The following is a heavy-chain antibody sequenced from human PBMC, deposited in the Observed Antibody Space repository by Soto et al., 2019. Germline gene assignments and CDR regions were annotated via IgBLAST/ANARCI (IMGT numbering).Heavy chain of an antibody. CDR2: IYYSGST. J-gene: IGHJ4*02. Sequence: SATLSLTCTVSGFSVSSGSYYWSWIRQPPGKGLEWIGYIYYSGSTNYNPSLKSRVTISVDTSKNQFSLKLSSVTAADTAVYYCARDLVAVPVYFDYWGQGTLVTVSS. V-gene: IGHV4-61*01. CDR1: GFSVSSGSYY. D-gene: IGHD2-21*01. CDR3: ARDLVAVPVYFDY.